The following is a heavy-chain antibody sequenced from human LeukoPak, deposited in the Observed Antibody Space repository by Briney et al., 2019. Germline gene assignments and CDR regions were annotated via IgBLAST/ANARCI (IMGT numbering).Heavy chain of an antibody. CDR1: GFTFSDYY. J-gene: IGHJ4*02. CDR2: ISSSSSYT. V-gene: IGHV3-11*06. CDR3: ARVEGDCSSTSCYLFDY. D-gene: IGHD2-2*01. Sequence: GGSLRLSCAASGFTFSDYYMSWIRPAPGKGLEWVSYISSSSSYTNYADSVKGRFTISRDNAKNSLYLQMNSLRAEDTAVYYCARVEGDCSSTSCYLFDYWGQGTLVTVSS.